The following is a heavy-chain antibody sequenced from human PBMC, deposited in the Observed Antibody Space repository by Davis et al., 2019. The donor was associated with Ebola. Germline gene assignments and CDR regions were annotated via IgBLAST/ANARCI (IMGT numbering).Heavy chain of an antibody. CDR1: GYTFTGYY. V-gene: IGHV1-3*01. CDR3: ARDPLVVPAATYYYYGMDV. J-gene: IGHJ6*02. Sequence: AASVKVSCKASGYTFTGYYMHWVRQAPGQRLEWMGWINAGNGNTKYSQKFQGRVTITRDTSTSTAYMELRSLRSDDTAVYYCARDPLVVPAATYYYYGMDVWGQGTTVTVSS. D-gene: IGHD2-2*01. CDR2: INAGNGNT.